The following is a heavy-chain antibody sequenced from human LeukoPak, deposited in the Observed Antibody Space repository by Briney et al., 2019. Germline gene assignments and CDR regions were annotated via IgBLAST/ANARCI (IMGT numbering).Heavy chain of an antibody. CDR1: GYTFTNYG. V-gene: IGHV1-18*01. J-gene: IGHJ4*02. CDR2: ISAYNGNT. D-gene: IGHD3-22*01. CDR3: AKLDSSGPFDY. Sequence: ASVKVSCKASGYTFTNYGISWVRQAPGQGLEWMGWISAYNGNTNYAQKLQGRVTMTTDTSTSTAYMELRSLRSDDTAVYYCAKLDSSGPFDYWGQGTLVTVSS.